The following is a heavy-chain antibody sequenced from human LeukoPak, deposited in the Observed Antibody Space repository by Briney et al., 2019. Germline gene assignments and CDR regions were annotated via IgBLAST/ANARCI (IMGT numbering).Heavy chain of an antibody. J-gene: IGHJ4*02. V-gene: IGHV4-39*01. CDR2: IYYSGST. CDR1: GGSISSSSYY. Sequence: SETLSLTCTVSGGSISSSSYYWGRIRQPPGKGLEWIGSIYYSGSTYYDPSLKSRVTISVDTSKNQFSLKLSSVTPADTAVYYCARQISSWTSIPIDYLGQGTLVTGSP. D-gene: IGHD6-13*01. CDR3: ARQISSWTSIPIDY.